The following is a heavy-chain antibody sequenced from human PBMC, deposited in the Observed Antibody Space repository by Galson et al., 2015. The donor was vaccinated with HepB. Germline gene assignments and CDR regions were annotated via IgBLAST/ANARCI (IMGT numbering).Heavy chain of an antibody. CDR3: AKDLGDIVATIPPRYYGMDV. V-gene: IGHV3-33*06. J-gene: IGHJ6*02. CDR1: GFTFSSYG. Sequence: SLRLSCAASGFTFSSYGMHWVRQAPGKGLEWVAVIWYDGSNKYYADSVKGRFTISRDNSKNTLYLQMNSLRAEDTAVYYCAKDLGDIVATIPPRYYGMDVWGQGTTVTVSS. D-gene: IGHD5-12*01. CDR2: IWYDGSNK.